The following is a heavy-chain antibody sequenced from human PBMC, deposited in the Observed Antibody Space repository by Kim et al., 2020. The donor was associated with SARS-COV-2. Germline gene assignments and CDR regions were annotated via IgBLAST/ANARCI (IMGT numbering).Heavy chain of an antibody. V-gene: IGHV1-46*01. D-gene: IGHD3-10*01. J-gene: IGHJ4*02. CDR1: GYTFTSYF. CDR3: ARRRGGVRAEYYFDY. CDR2: INPTGGST. Sequence: ASVKVSCKASGYTFTSYFMHWVRQAPGQGLEWMGVINPTGGSTSHAQKFHGRVTMTRDTSTSTVYMELSSLRSDDTAVYYCARRRGGVRAEYYFDYWGQGTLVTVSS.